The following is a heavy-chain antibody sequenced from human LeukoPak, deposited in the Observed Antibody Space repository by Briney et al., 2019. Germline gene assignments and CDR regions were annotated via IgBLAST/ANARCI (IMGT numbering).Heavy chain of an antibody. Sequence: GESLRLSCAASGFTFSSYSMNWVRQAPGKGLEWVSSISSSSLYIYYADSVKGRFTISRDNSNNTLFLQMSSLRIEDTAVYYCARAARAGAQYFDWWGQGVLVTVSS. CDR3: ARAARAGAQYFDW. J-gene: IGHJ4*02. V-gene: IGHV3-21*04. CDR2: ISSSSLYI. CDR1: GFTFSSYS. D-gene: IGHD2/OR15-2a*01.